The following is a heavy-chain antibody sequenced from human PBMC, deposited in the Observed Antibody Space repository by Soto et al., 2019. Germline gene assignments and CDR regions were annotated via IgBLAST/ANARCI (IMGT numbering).Heavy chain of an antibody. D-gene: IGHD5-18*01. CDR3: AREHTSMSRYYYYYYGLDV. CDR2: INPNSGGT. Sequence: ASVKVSCKASGYTFTGYYMHWVRQAPGQGLEWMGWINPNSGGTNYAQKFQGRVTMTRDTSISTAYMDLSRLRSDDAAVYYCAREHTSMSRYYYYYYGLDVWGQGTTVTVSS. CDR1: GYTFTGYY. J-gene: IGHJ6*02. V-gene: IGHV1-2*02.